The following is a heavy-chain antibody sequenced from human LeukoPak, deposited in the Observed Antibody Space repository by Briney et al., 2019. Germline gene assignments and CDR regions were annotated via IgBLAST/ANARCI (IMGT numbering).Heavy chain of an antibody. CDR3: ARLRFSSGWYYFDY. CDR2: MNPNSGNT. CDR1: GYSFTSYD. Sequence: ASVQVSCKASGYSFTSYDINWVRQATGQGLEWMGWMNPNSGNTGYAQKFQGRVTITRNTSISTAYMELSSLRSEDTAVYYCARLRFSSGWYYFDYWGQGTLVTVSS. J-gene: IGHJ4*02. D-gene: IGHD6-19*01. V-gene: IGHV1-8*03.